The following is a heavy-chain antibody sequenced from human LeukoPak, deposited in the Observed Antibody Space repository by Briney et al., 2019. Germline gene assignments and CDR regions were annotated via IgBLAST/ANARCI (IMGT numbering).Heavy chain of an antibody. V-gene: IGHV3-11*06. CDR3: ARAYSSGWDNWFDP. CDR2: ISSSSSYT. CDR1: GFTFSDYY. D-gene: IGHD6-19*01. Sequence: GGSLRLSCAASGFTFSDYYMSWIRQAPGKGLGGVSYISSSSSYTNCADSVKGRFTISRDNAKNSLYLQMNSLRAEDTAVYYCARAYSSGWDNWFDPWGQGTLVTVSS. J-gene: IGHJ5*02.